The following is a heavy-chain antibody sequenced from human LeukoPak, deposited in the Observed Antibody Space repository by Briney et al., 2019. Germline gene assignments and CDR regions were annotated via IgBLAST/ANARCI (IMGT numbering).Heavy chain of an antibody. J-gene: IGHJ4*02. CDR3: ARVYCSGGSCYSSAFDH. Sequence: ASVKVSCKASGYTFTSYDINWVRQATGQGLEWMGWMNPNSGNTGYAQKFQGRVTMTRNTSISTAYMELSSLRSEDTAVYYCARVYCSGGSCYSSAFDHWGQGTLVTVSS. CDR2: MNPNSGNT. CDR1: GYTFTSYD. V-gene: IGHV1-8*01. D-gene: IGHD2-15*01.